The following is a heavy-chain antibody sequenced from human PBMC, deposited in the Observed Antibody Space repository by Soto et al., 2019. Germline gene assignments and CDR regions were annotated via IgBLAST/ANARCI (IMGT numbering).Heavy chain of an antibody. V-gene: IGHV4-34*01. CDR2: INHRGSI. CDR3: ARGTRMRTPAASPRDYYYHGLDV. J-gene: IGHJ6*02. Sequence: QVQLQQWGAGLLKPSETLSLNCAVYGGSFSGYYWSWIRQPPGKGLEWIGEINHRGSINYNPSLNRRVSMSVDTSKHQISKMLNSVTAANTAVVYCARGTRMRTPAASPRDYYYHGLDVWGQRTAVTVSS. D-gene: IGHD2-15*01. CDR1: GGSFSGYY.